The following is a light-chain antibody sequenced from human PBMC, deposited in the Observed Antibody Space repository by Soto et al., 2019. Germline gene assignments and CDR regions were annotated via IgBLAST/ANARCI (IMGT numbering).Light chain of an antibody. Sequence: EIVLTQSPGTLSLSPGETATLSCRASQSVTSGDLAWYQQKPGQAPRLPIYRASSRVTGIPDRFSGSGSGTDFTLTISRLEPEDFAVYYCQQYGNFPRTFGQGTKVEIK. CDR3: QQYGNFPRT. CDR1: QSVTSGD. CDR2: RAS. J-gene: IGKJ1*01. V-gene: IGKV3-20*01.